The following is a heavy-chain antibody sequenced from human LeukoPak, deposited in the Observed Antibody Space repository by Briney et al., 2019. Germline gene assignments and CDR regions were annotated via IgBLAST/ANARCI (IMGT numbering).Heavy chain of an antibody. CDR2: INYSGNT. CDR1: GGSISSYY. J-gene: IGHJ5*02. V-gene: IGHV4-59*01. Sequence: SETLSLTCTVSGGSISSYYWSWIRQPPGKGLEWIGCINYSGNTNYNPSLKSRVTISVDTSKNQFSLKLSSVTAADTAVYCCARDRWFDPWGQGTLVTVSS. CDR3: ARDRWFDP.